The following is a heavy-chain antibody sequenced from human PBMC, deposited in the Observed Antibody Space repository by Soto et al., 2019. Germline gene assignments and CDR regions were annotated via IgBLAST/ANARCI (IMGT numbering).Heavy chain of an antibody. J-gene: IGHJ4*02. CDR2: IYHSGST. V-gene: IGHV4-30-2*01. CDR1: GGSISSGGYS. D-gene: IGHD3-9*01. Sequence: QLQLQESGSGLVKPSQTLSLTCAVSGGSISSGGYSWSWIRQPPGKGLEWIGYIYHSGSTYYNPSLKSRVTISVDRSKNQFSLKLSSVTAADTAVYYCARGGYDILTGYYMYYFDYWGQGTLVTVSS. CDR3: ARGGYDILTGYYMYYFDY.